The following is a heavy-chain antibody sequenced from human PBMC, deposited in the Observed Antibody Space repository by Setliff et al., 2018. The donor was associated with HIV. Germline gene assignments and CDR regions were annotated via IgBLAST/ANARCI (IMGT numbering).Heavy chain of an antibody. J-gene: IGHJ6*02. V-gene: IGHV3-72*01. D-gene: IGHD3-10*01. CDR2: TRNKAYGYIS. CDR1: GFILSDYY. CDR3: ARKLRPGHGVDV. Sequence: QPGGSLRLSCATSGFILSDYYMDWVRQAPGKGLEWVGRTRNKAYGYISEYAASVQGRFTISRDNAKNSMDLQMNSLRAEDTAIYYCARKLRPGHGVDVWGQGTTVTVSS.